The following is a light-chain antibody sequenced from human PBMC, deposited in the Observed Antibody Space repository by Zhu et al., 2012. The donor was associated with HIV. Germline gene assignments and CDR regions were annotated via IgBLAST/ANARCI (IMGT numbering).Light chain of an antibody. Sequence: EIVMTQSPATLSVSSGEGATLSCRISQSVGSNLAWYQQKPGQAPRLLIYGASSRATGIPDRFSGSGSGTDFTLTISRLEPEDFAVYYCQQYNYSPRTFGQGTKVEIK. J-gene: IGKJ1*01. CDR2: GAS. CDR3: QQYNYSPRT. V-gene: IGKV3D-15*01. CDR1: QSVGSN.